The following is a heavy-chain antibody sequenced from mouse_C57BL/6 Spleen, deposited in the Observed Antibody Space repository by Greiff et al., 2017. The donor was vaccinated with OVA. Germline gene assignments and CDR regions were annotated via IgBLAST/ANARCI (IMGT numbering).Heavy chain of an antibody. V-gene: IGHV1-61*01. CDR1: GYTFTSYW. D-gene: IGHD1-1*01. CDR3: AREDYYGSRAWFAY. CDR2: IYPSDSET. Sequence: QVQLQQPGAELVRPGSSVKLSCKASGYTFTSYWTDWVKQRPGQGLVWIGNIYPSDSETHYNQKFKDKATLTVDKSSSTAYMQLSSLTSEDSAVYYCAREDYYGSRAWFAYWGQGTLVTVSA. J-gene: IGHJ3*01.